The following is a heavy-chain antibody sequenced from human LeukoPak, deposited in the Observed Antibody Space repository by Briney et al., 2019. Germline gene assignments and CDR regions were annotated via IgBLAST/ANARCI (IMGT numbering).Heavy chain of an antibody. CDR1: GFTFSSYG. J-gene: IGHJ3*02. CDR2: ISSSSSYI. D-gene: IGHD3-22*01. V-gene: IGHV3-21*01. Sequence: SGGSLRLSCAASGFTFSSYGMHWVRQAPGKGLEWVSSISSSSSYIYYADSVKGRFTISRDNAKNSLYLQMNSLRAEDTAVYYCARGGYYYDSSGRDAFDIWGQGTMVTVSS. CDR3: ARGGYYYDSSGRDAFDI.